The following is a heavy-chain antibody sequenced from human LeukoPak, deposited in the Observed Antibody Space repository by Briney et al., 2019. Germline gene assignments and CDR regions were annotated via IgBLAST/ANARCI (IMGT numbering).Heavy chain of an antibody. CDR3: AKDASKVQLVRGSFDY. D-gene: IGHD6-13*01. CDR1: GFKFSNYA. V-gene: IGHV3-23*01. J-gene: IGHJ4*02. Sequence: GGSLRLSCAASGFKFSNYAMNWVRQAPGKGLEWVSGITDSGDNTYYADSVKGRFTISRDNSKNTLYLQMNSLKADDTAVYYCAKDASKVQLVRGSFDYWGQGTLVTVSS. CDR2: ITDSGDNT.